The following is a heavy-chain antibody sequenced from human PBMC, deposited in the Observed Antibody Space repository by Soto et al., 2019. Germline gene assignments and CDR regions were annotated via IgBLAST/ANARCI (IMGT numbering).Heavy chain of an antibody. CDR2: IYSGGST. Sequence: GGSLRLSCAASGFTVSSNYMSWVRQAPGKGLEWVSVIYSGGSTYYADSVKGRFTISRDNSKNTLYLQMNSLRAEDTAVYYCARDPFVIGGSSSYYYGMYVWGQGTTVTVSS. D-gene: IGHD6-6*01. CDR3: ARDPFVIGGSSSYYYGMYV. V-gene: IGHV3-53*01. CDR1: GFTVSSNY. J-gene: IGHJ6*02.